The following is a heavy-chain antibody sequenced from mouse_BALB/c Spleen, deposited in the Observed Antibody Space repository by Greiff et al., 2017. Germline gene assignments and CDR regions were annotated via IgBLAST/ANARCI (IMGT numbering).Heavy chain of an antibody. CDR3: ARILGYAMDY. Sequence: VKQRPGQGLEWIGWIYPGDGSTKYNEKFKGKATLTADKSSSTAYMQLSSLTSENSAVYFCARILGYAMDYWGQGTSVTVSS. CDR2: IYPGDGST. J-gene: IGHJ4*01. V-gene: IGHV1S56*01. D-gene: IGHD4-1*01.